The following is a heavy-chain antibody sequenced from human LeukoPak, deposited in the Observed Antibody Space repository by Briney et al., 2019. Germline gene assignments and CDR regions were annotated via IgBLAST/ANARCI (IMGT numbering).Heavy chain of an antibody. CDR3: ARETYYYDSSGYYYRYYFDY. J-gene: IGHJ4*02. CDR2: ISSSGSTI. Sequence: PGGSLRLSCAASGFTFSSYEMNWVRQAPGKGLEWVSCISSSGSTIYYADSVKGRFTISRDNAKNTLYLQMNSLRAEDTAVYYCARETYYYDSSGYYYRYYFDYWGQGTLVTVSS. V-gene: IGHV3-48*03. CDR1: GFTFSSYE. D-gene: IGHD3-22*01.